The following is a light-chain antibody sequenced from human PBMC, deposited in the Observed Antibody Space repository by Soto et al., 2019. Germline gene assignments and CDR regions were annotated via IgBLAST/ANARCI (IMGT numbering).Light chain of an antibody. CDR2: DTY. J-gene: IGKJ1*01. CDR3: XQRNTWPWT. CDR1: QSVSGD. Sequence: EIVLTQSPATLSLSPGQRATLSCRASQSVSGDLAWFQQKPGQAPRLLIYDTYNGATGLPARFSGSGSGTXXXXXXXXXXXXDFAVXXXXQRNTWPWTFGQGTKVEIK. V-gene: IGKV3-11*01.